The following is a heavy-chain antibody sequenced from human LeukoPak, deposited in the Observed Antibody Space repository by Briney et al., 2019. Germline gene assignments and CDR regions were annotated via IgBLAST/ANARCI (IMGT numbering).Heavy chain of an antibody. D-gene: IGHD3-22*01. CDR2: INHSGST. V-gene: IGHV4-34*01. CDR1: GGSISTYY. CDR3: ARGYYDSSGLIDY. J-gene: IGHJ4*02. Sequence: SETLSLTCTVSGGSISTYYWSWIRQPPGKGLEWIGEINHSGSTNYNPSLKSRVTISVDTSKNQFSLKLGSVTAADTAVYYCARGYYDSSGLIDYWGQGTLVTVSS.